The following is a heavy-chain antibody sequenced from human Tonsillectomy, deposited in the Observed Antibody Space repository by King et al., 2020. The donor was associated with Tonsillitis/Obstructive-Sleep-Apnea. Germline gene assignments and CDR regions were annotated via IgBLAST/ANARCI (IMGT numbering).Heavy chain of an antibody. CDR2: ISYDGSNK. D-gene: IGHD2-21*01. CDR1: GFTFSNYA. Sequence: VQLVESGGGVVQPGRSLRLSCAASGFTFSNYAIHWVRQAPGKGLEWVAVISYDGSNKYYADSVKGRFTISRDNSKNTLYLKMNSLRAEDTAVYYCARGDGIVVVIASSFDYWGQGTLVTVSS. CDR3: ARGDGIVVVIASSFDY. V-gene: IGHV3-30*04. J-gene: IGHJ4*02.